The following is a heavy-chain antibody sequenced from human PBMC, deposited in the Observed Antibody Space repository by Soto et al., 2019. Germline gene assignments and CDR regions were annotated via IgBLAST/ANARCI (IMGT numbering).Heavy chain of an antibody. V-gene: IGHV3-21*04. Sequence: GGSLSLSGAASGFTVTRYGINWVRHAPWKGLEGGSSISSTTNYIYYGDSLKGRFAISRDNAKNSLYLEMKSLRAEDTAVYYCARESYDLNCNFDYWGPRALVTVSS. CDR1: GFTVTRYG. J-gene: IGHJ4*02. D-gene: IGHD2-21*01. CDR3: ARESYDLNCNFDY. CDR2: ISSTTNYI.